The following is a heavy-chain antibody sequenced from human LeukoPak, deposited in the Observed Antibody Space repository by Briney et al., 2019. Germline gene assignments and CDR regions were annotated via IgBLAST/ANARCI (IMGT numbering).Heavy chain of an antibody. Sequence: SETLSLTCTVSGGSISSTNYYWGWIRQPPGKGLEWIGSIYYSGSTYYNPSLKSRVTISVDTSKNQFSLKLSSVTAADTAVYYCARVGSGSYYPSFDYWGQGTLVTVSS. J-gene: IGHJ4*02. CDR2: IYYSGST. CDR3: ARVGSGSYYPSFDY. V-gene: IGHV4-39*07. CDR1: GGSISSTNYY. D-gene: IGHD3-10*01.